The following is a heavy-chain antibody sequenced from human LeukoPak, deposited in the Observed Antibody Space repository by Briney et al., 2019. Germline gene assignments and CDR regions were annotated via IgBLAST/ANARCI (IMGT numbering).Heavy chain of an antibody. D-gene: IGHD6-6*01. Sequence: PSETLSLTCTVSGGSISSSSYHWGWIRQPPGKGLEWIGSIFYSGTTYYNPSLKSRVTISVDTSKNQFSLKLSSVTAADTGVYYCATYISSCGFFDYWGGGSQLSVSS. V-gene: IGHV4-39*01. CDR1: GGSISSSSYH. CDR2: IFYSGTT. CDR3: ATYISSCGFFDY. J-gene: IGHJ4*02.